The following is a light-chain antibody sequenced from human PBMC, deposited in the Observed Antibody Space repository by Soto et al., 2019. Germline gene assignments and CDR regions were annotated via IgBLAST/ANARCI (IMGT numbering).Light chain of an antibody. Sequence: EIVLTQSPATLSVSPGERATLSCRATQSLSSNLAWYQQRPGQPPRLLIYGASTRATGIPARFSGRGSGTEFTLSISSLQSEDFAVSDCQQDNNWPEFTFGPGTKVDFK. CDR1: QSLSSN. V-gene: IGKV3-15*01. CDR2: GAS. J-gene: IGKJ3*01. CDR3: QQDNNWPEFT.